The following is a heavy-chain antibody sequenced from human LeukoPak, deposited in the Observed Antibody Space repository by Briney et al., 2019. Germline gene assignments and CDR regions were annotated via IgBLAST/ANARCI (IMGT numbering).Heavy chain of an antibody. J-gene: IGHJ5*02. CDR2: IYPGDSDT. CDR3: ARRITSNWFDT. V-gene: IGHV5-51*01. Sequence: GESLKISCKGSGYSFTNYWIGWVRQVPGKGLEWMGIIYPGDSDTRYSPSFQGQVTISADKSISTAYLQWSSLKASDTAMYYCARRITSNWFDTWGQGTLVTVSS. CDR1: GYSFTNYW.